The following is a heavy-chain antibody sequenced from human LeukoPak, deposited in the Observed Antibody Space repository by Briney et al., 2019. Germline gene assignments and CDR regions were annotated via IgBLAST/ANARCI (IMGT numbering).Heavy chain of an antibody. J-gene: IGHJ4*02. Sequence: SETLSLTCAVYGGSFSGYYWSWIRQPPGKGLEWIGEINHSGSTNYNPSLKSRVTISVDTSKNQFSLKLSSVTAADTAVYYCARARRGGWYRRSFDYWGQGTLVTVSS. V-gene: IGHV4-34*01. D-gene: IGHD6-19*01. CDR3: ARARRGGWYRRSFDY. CDR1: GGSFSGYY. CDR2: INHSGST.